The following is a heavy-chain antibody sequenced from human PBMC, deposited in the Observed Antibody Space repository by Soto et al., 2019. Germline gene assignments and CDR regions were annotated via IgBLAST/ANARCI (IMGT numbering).Heavy chain of an antibody. CDR1: GYTFTSYG. CDR3: AKTFWSGYYTHWYFDL. CDR2: ISAYNGNT. J-gene: IGHJ2*01. Sequence: EASVKVSCKASGYTFTSYGISWVRQAPGQGLEWMGWISAYNGNTNYAQKLQGRVTMTTDTSTSTAYMELRSLRSDDTAVYYCAKTFWSGYYTHWYFDLWGRGTLVTVSS. V-gene: IGHV1-18*01. D-gene: IGHD3-3*01.